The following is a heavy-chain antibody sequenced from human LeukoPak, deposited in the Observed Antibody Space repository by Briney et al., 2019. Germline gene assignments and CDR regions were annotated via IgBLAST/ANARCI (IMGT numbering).Heavy chain of an antibody. CDR2: ISGSGGST. CDR1: GFTFSSYA. Sequence: GGSLRLSCAASGFTFSSYAMSWVRQAPGKGLEWVSAISGSGGSTYYADSVKGRFTISRDNSKNTLYLQMNSPRAEDTAVYYCAKNIAVAGTNFDYWGQGTLVTVSS. D-gene: IGHD6-19*01. J-gene: IGHJ4*02. CDR3: AKNIAVAGTNFDY. V-gene: IGHV3-23*01.